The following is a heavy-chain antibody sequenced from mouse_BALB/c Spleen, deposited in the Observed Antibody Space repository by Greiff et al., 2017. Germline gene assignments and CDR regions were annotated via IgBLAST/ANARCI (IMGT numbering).Heavy chain of an antibody. CDR1: GFSFTGYG. CDR2: IWSGGST. J-gene: IGHJ2*01. Sequence: VQLLESGPGLVQPSQSLTITCTVSGFSFTGYGVHSFRQSPGKGLEWLGVIWSGGSTDYNAAFISRLSISKDKSKSQVFYKMNSLQANDTAIYYCARNWDYWGQGTTLTVSS. CDR3: ARNWDY. V-gene: IGHV2-2*02.